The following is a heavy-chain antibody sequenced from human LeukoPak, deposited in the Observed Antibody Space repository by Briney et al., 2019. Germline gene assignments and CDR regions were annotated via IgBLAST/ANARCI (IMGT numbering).Heavy chain of an antibody. J-gene: IGHJ4*02. V-gene: IGHV3-9*01. Sequence: PGGSLTLYCAASGFTFDDYAMHWVPQAPGKGLVWGSDISWNSGSIGYAESVKGRVTISRDNANNSLYLQMNRLRAEDTALYYCAKGKTSRSVGGTVDYWGQGTLVTVSS. CDR2: ISWNSGSI. CDR3: AKGKTSRSVGGTVDY. D-gene: IGHD6-19*01. CDR1: GFTFDDYA.